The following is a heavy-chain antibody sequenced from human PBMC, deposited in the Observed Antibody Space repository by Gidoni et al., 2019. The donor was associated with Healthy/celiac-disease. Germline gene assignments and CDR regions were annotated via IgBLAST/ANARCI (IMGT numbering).Heavy chain of an antibody. Sequence: QVQLQQWGAGLLKPSETLSLTCAVYGGSFSGYYWSWIRQPPGKGLEWIGEINPSGSTNYNPSLKSRVTISVDTSKNQFSLKLSSVTAADTAVYYCARGAGTMVRGEYYYGMDVWGQGTTVTVSS. CDR3: ARGAGTMVRGEYYYGMDV. V-gene: IGHV4-34*01. CDR1: GGSFSGYY. D-gene: IGHD3-10*01. J-gene: IGHJ6*02. CDR2: INPSGST.